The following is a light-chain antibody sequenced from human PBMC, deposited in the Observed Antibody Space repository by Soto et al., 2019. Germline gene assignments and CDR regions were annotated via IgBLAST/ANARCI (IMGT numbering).Light chain of an antibody. V-gene: IGLV1-40*01. J-gene: IGLJ2*01. CDR1: SSNIGAGYD. Sequence: QSVLTQPPSVSWAPGQRVTISCTGSSSNIGAGYDVHWYQQLPGTAPKLLIYGNSNRPSWVPDRFSGSKSGTSASLAITGLQAEDEAYYDSRLSVVFGGGTKLAVL. CDR2: GNS. CDR3: RLSVV.